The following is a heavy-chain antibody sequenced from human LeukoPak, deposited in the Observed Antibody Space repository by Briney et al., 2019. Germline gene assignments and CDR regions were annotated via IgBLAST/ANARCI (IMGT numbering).Heavy chain of an antibody. CDR1: GSSISSYY. J-gene: IGHJ4*02. Sequence: SETLSLTCTVSGSSISSYYWRWIRQSAGRGLEWFGRIYTSGTTDYNPSLKSRVTMSIDTSKNQFSLDLRSVTAADTALYYCARDIWFGESSTFDFWGQGILVTVSS. V-gene: IGHV4-4*07. CDR3: ARDIWFGESSTFDF. CDR2: IYTSGTT. D-gene: IGHD3-10*01.